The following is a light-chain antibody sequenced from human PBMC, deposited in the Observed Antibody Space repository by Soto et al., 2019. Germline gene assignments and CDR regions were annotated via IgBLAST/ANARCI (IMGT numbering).Light chain of an antibody. Sequence: DIQMTQSPSSLSASVGDRVTITCRASQGIRNDLGWYQQKPGKAPKRLIYASSSLQSGVPSRFRGSGSGTDFTLTISSLQPEDFATYYCQQSYSTPTITFGQGTRLEIK. CDR3: QQSYSTPTIT. J-gene: IGKJ5*01. CDR2: ASS. CDR1: QGIRND. V-gene: IGKV1-39*01.